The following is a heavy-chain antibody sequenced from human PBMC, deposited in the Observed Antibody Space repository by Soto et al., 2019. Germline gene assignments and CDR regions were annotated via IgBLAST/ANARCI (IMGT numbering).Heavy chain of an antibody. J-gene: IGHJ2*01. D-gene: IGHD3-9*01. V-gene: IGHV4-34*01. CDR1: GGSFSGYY. CDR2: INDRGSI. CDR3: ARESHDILTGPPWVWYFDL. Sequence: QVQLQQWGAGPLRPLETLSLTCGVSGGSFSGYYWAWIRQSPGTGLEWIGEINDRGSINYNPSLNIRVSISVDESKKHCPLNLRSVTAADTAVYYCARESHDILTGPPWVWYFDLWGRGTLVTVSS.